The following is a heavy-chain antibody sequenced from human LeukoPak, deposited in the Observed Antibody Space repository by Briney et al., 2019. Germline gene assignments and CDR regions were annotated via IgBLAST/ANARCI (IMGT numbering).Heavy chain of an antibody. Sequence: GGSLRLSCAASGFTVSSNYMSWVRQAPGKGLEWVSVIYSGGSTYYADSMKGRSTISRDNSKNTLYLQMNSLRAEDTAVYYCAREETTVTRGTFDIWGQGTMVTVSS. CDR3: AREETTVTRGTFDI. J-gene: IGHJ3*02. V-gene: IGHV3-66*01. CDR2: IYSGGST. CDR1: GFTVSSNY. D-gene: IGHD4-17*01.